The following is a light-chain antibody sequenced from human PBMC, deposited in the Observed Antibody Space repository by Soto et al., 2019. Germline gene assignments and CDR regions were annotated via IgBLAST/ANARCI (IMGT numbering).Light chain of an antibody. J-gene: IGLJ3*02. Sequence: QSVLTQPPSASGTPGQRVTISCSGSSSNIGSNFVYWYQQLPGTAPRLLIYKDNQRPSGVPDRFSGSKSGTSASLAISGLRPEDEAGYYCSVWEDSVSGWLFGGGTKLT. CDR1: SSNIGSNF. CDR3: SVWEDSVSGWL. CDR2: KDN. V-gene: IGLV1-47*01.